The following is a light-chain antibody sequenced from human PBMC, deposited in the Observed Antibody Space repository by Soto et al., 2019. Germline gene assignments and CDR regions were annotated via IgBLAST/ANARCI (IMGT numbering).Light chain of an antibody. CDR2: GAS. J-gene: IGKJ4*01. Sequence: EIVMTQSPATLSVSPGERATLSCMASQSVSSNLAWYQQKPGQAPRLLIYGASTRATGIPASFSGSESGTEFTLTISSLQSEDFAVYYCQQYNNWPPLTFGGGTKVEIK. CDR1: QSVSSN. CDR3: QQYNNWPPLT. V-gene: IGKV3-15*01.